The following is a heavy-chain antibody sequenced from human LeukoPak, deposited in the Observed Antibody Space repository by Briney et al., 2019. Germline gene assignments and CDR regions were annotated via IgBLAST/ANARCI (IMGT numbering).Heavy chain of an antibody. D-gene: IGHD2-2*02. CDR1: GYSISSGYY. CDR2: IYHSGST. V-gene: IGHV4-38-2*01. Sequence: SETLSLTCAVPGYSISSGYYWGWIRQPPGKGLEWIGSIYHSGSTYYNPSLKSRVTISVDTSKNQFSLKLSSVTAADTAVYYCARRVLDCSSTSCYTGYAFDIWGQGTMVTVSS. J-gene: IGHJ3*02. CDR3: ARRVLDCSSTSCYTGYAFDI.